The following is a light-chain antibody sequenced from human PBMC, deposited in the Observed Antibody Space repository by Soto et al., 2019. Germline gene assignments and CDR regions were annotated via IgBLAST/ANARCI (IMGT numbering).Light chain of an antibody. CDR1: SSDIGGYNY. Sequence: QSVLTQPPSASGSPGQSVTISCTGTSSDIGGYNYVYWYQQHPGKAPKLMIYEVSKRPSGVPDRFSGSKSGNTASLTVSGLQAEDEADYYCSSYAGSSNFVVFGGGTKVTVL. CDR3: SSYAGSSNFVV. J-gene: IGLJ2*01. V-gene: IGLV2-8*01. CDR2: EVS.